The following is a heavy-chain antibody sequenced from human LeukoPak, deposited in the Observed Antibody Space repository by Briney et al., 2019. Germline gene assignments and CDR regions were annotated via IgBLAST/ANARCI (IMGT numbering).Heavy chain of an antibody. Sequence: PGGSLRLSCAASGFTFSDYEMNWVRQAPGKGLEWILHISTSGSIIHYADSVKGRFTISRDNAKNSLYLQMNSLRAEDTALYFCARDATTEPGTVYMDVWARGPRSPSP. J-gene: IGHJ6*03. D-gene: IGHD6-13*01. CDR3: ARDATTEPGTVYMDV. V-gene: IGHV3-48*03. CDR1: GFTFSDYE. CDR2: ISTSGSII.